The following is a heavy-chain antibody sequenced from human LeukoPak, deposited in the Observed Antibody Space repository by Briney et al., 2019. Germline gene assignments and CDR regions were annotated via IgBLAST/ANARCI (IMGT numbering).Heavy chain of an antibody. Sequence: PGGSLRLSCAGSGFTFSTYSMHWVRQAPGKGLEWVSSISSYSRYMYYADSVKGRFTISRDNSKNTLYLQMNSLRAEDTAVYYCAREVEASFAFDYWGQGTLVTVSS. CDR1: GFTFSTYS. J-gene: IGHJ4*02. D-gene: IGHD1-26*01. CDR2: ISSYSRYM. V-gene: IGHV3-21*01. CDR3: AREVEASFAFDY.